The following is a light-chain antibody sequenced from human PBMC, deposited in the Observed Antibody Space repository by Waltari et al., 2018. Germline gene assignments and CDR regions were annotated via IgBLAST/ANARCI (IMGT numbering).Light chain of an antibody. V-gene: IGKV4-1*01. J-gene: IGKJ5*01. CDR3: LQYYTSPLT. Sequence: DIVMTQSPNSLALSLGERATLNCKSSQTVLYSAINKTYLAWFQQKPGQSPRLLIYWASTRQSGVPERFSGARSATDFTLTISDLQAEDVAVYYCLQYYTSPLTFGQGTRVEIK. CDR2: WAS. CDR1: QTVLYSAINKTY.